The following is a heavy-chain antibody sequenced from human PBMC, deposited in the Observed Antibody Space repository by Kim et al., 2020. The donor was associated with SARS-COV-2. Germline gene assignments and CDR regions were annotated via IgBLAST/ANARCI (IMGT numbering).Heavy chain of an antibody. CDR1: GFTFSSYG. CDR2: ISYDGSNK. Sequence: GGSLRLSCAASGFTFSSYGMHWVRQAPGKGLEWVAVISYDGSNKYYADSVKGRFTISRDNSKNTLYLQMNSLRAEDTAVYYCAKDPGPAAGNDYWGQGTLVTVSS. V-gene: IGHV3-30*18. D-gene: IGHD6-13*01. J-gene: IGHJ4*02. CDR3: AKDPGPAAGNDY.